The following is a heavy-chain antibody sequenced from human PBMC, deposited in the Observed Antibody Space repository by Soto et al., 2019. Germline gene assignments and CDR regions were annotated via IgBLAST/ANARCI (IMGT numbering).Heavy chain of an antibody. CDR3: ARGFSGWYVDDFDY. J-gene: IGHJ4*02. V-gene: IGHV3-74*01. CDR2: TNGDGSST. D-gene: IGHD6-19*01. Sequence: EVQLVESGGGLVQPGGSLRLSCAASGFTFSSYWMHWVRQGPGKGLGWVSRTNGDGSSTNYADSVKGRFTISRDNAKNTLYLQMNSLRAEDTAVYYCARGFSGWYVDDFDYWGQGTLVTVSS. CDR1: GFTFSSYW.